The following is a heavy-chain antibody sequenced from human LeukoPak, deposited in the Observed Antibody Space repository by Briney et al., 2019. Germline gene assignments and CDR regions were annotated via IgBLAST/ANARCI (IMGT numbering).Heavy chain of an antibody. V-gene: IGHV4-39*07. D-gene: IGHD5-18*01. CDR3: AKGTRYSYGFLDYYYMDV. Sequence: SETLSLTCTVSGGSISSSSYYWGWIRQPPGKGLEWIGSIYYSGSTYYNPSLKSRVTISVDTSKNQFSLKLSSVTAADTAVYYCAKGTRYSYGFLDYYYMDVWGKGTTVTISS. J-gene: IGHJ6*03. CDR1: GGSISSSSYY. CDR2: IYYSGST.